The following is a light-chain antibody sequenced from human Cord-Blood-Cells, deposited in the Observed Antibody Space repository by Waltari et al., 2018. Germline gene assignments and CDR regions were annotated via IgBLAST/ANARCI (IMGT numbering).Light chain of an antibody. Sequence: QSALTQPASVSGSPGQSLTIPCTGTSSDVGSYNLVPWYQQHPGKAPKLMIYEVSKRPSGVSNRFSGSKSGNTASLTISGLQAEDEADYYCCSYAGSSTFYVFGTGTKVTVL. V-gene: IGLV2-23*02. CDR2: EVS. J-gene: IGLJ1*01. CDR1: SSDVGSYNL. CDR3: CSYAGSSTFYV.